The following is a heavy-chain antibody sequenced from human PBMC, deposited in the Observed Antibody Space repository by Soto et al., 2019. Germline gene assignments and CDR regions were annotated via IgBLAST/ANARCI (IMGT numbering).Heavy chain of an antibody. V-gene: IGHV1-46*01. J-gene: IGHJ4*02. CDR3: ATSPHXAGLWFGELQPRYYFDY. CDR2: INPSGGST. CDR1: GYTFTSYY. Sequence: ASVKVSCKSSGYTFTSYYMHWVRQAPGQGLEWMGIINPSGGSTSYAQKFQGRVTMTRDTSTSTVYMELSSLRSEDTAVYYCATSPHXAGLWFGELQPRYYFDYWGQGTLVTVSS. D-gene: IGHD3-10*01.